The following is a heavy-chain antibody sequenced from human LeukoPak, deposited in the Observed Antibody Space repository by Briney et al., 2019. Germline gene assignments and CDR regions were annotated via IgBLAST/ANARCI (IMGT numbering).Heavy chain of an antibody. V-gene: IGHV4-59*01. J-gene: IGHJ3*02. D-gene: IGHD2-2*01. Sequence: PSETLSLTCTVSGGSITTYYWSWIRQPPGEGLEWIGYVYYTGSTNYNPSLKSRVAISVDTSKNQFSLKMSSVTAADTAVYYCAQHGGAFDIWGQGTMVTASS. CDR3: AQHGGAFDI. CDR2: VYYTGST. CDR1: GGSITTYY.